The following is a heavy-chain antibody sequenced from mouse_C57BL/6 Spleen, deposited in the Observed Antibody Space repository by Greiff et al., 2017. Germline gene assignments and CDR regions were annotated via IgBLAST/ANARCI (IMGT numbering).Heavy chain of an antibody. Sequence: EVQLVESGGGLVQPKGSLKLSCAASGFSFNTYAMNWVRQAPGKGLEWVARIRSKSNNYATYYADSVKDRFTISRDDSESMLYLQMNNLKTEDTAMYYCVRQGSSGYGFAYWGQGTLVTVSA. J-gene: IGHJ3*01. CDR3: VRQGSSGYGFAY. CDR1: GFSFNTYA. CDR2: IRSKSNNYAT. D-gene: IGHD3-2*02. V-gene: IGHV10-1*01.